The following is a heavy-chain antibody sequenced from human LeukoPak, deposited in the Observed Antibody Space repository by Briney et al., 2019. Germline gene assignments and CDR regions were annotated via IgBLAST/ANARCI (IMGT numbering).Heavy chain of an antibody. J-gene: IGHJ4*02. Sequence: SETLSLTCTVSGGSVSSGSYYWSWIRQPPGKGLEWIGYIYHSGSTYYNPSLKSRVTISVDRSKNQFSLKLSSVTAADTAVYYCARDSYYDSSGLDYWGQGTLVTVSS. D-gene: IGHD3-22*01. CDR3: ARDSYYDSSGLDY. CDR1: GGSVSSGSYY. V-gene: IGHV4-30-2*01. CDR2: IYHSGST.